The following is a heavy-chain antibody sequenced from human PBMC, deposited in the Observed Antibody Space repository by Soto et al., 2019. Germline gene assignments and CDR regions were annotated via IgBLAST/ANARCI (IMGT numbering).Heavy chain of an antibody. D-gene: IGHD6-13*01. J-gene: IGHJ1*01. CDR2: INWNSGSI. V-gene: IGHV3-9*01. CDR1: GFTFDDYA. CDR3: VQDDIINWYSGHFRH. Sequence: EVQLVESGGGLVQPGRSLRLSCAASGFTFDDYAMHWVRQVPGKGLEWVSGINWNSGSIGYGDSVKGRFAISRDNAKHALHLQMSRLSAEDTAFYYCVQDDIINWYSGHFRHWGQGTLVTVSS.